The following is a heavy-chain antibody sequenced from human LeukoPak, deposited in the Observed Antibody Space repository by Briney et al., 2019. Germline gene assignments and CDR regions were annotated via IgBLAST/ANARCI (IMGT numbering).Heavy chain of an antibody. CDR1: GFTLNTFA. CDR3: ARKDVLTGYYDN. D-gene: IGHD3-9*01. J-gene: IGHJ4*02. Sequence: PGGSLRLSCAASGFTLNTFAMSWVRQAPGKGLEWVSSISGSGDTTYYADSVKGRFTISRDNSKNTLYLQMNSLRAEDTALYYCARKDVLTGYYDNGGQGTLVTVSS. V-gene: IGHV3-23*01. CDR2: ISGSGDTT.